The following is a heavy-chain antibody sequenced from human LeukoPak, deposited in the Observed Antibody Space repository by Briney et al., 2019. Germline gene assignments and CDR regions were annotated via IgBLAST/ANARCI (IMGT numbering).Heavy chain of an antibody. J-gene: IGHJ3*02. CDR3: ARVLAGEYCSSTSCWADAFDI. Sequence: PETLSLTCTVSGGSISSYYWSWIRQPPGKGLEWIGYIYYSGSTNYNPSLKSRVTISVDTSKNQFSLKLSSVTAADTAVYYCARVLAGEYCSSTSCWADAFDIWGQGTMVTVSS. V-gene: IGHV4-59*01. D-gene: IGHD2-2*01. CDR1: GGSISSYY. CDR2: IYYSGST.